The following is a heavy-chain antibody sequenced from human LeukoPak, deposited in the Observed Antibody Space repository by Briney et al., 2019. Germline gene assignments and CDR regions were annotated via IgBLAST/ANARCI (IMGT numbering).Heavy chain of an antibody. CDR3: ARVLLWFGEPTYGMDV. Sequence: PGGSLRLSCAASGFTFSSYAMSWVRQAPGKGLEWVSAISGSGGSTYYADSVKGRFTISRDNSKNTLYLQMNSLRAEDTAVYYCARVLLWFGEPTYGMDVWGQGTTVTVSS. CDR2: ISGSGGST. J-gene: IGHJ6*02. D-gene: IGHD3-10*01. CDR1: GFTFSSYA. V-gene: IGHV3-23*01.